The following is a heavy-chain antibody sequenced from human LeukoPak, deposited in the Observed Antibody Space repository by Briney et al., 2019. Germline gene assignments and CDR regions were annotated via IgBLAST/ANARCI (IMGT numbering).Heavy chain of an antibody. V-gene: IGHV3-7*04. J-gene: IGHJ4*02. Sequence: GGSLRLSCAASGFTFSIYWMSWVRQAPGKGLEWVANIKQDGSEKYYVDSVKGRFTISRDNAKNSLYLQMNSLRAEDTAVYHCARAAGTEDSWGQGTLVTVSS. CDR3: ARAAGTEDS. CDR2: IKQDGSEK. D-gene: IGHD6-13*01. CDR1: GFTFSIYW.